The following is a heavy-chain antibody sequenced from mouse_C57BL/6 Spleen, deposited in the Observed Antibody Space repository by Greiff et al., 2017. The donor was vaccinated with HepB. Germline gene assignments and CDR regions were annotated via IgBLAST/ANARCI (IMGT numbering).Heavy chain of an antibody. Sequence: EVQVVESGGGLVKPGGSLKLSCAASGFTFSSYAMSWVRQTPEKRLEWVATISDGGSYTYYPDNVKGRFTISRDNAKNNLYLQMSHLKSEDTAMYYCARAHYYGSSLFAYWGQGTLVTVSA. CDR1: GFTFSSYA. V-gene: IGHV5-4*01. J-gene: IGHJ3*01. CDR2: ISDGGSYT. D-gene: IGHD1-1*01. CDR3: ARAHYYGSSLFAY.